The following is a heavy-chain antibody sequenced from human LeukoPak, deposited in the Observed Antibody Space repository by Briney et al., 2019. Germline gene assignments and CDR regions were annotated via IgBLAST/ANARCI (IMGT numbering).Heavy chain of an antibody. CDR2: IYYSGST. CDR3: ARHSLRYYDSSGYYHQWTELDAFDI. J-gene: IGHJ3*02. V-gene: IGHV4-59*08. Sequence: SETLSLTCTVSGGSISSYYWSWIRQPPGKGLEWIGYIYYSGSTNYNPSLKSRVTISVDTSKNQFSLKLSSVTAADTAVYYCARHSLRYYDSSGYYHQWTELDAFDIWGQGTMVTVSS. D-gene: IGHD3-22*01. CDR1: GGSISSYY.